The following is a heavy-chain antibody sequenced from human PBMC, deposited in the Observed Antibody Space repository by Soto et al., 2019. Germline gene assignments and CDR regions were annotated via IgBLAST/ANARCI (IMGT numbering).Heavy chain of an antibody. J-gene: IGHJ6*02. CDR1: GGSFSGYY. CDR3: ALRPYDFWSGYFDYYYGMDV. Sequence: QVQLQQWGAGLLKPSETLSLTRAVYGGSFSGYYWSWIRQPPGKGLEWIGEINHSGSTNYNPSLKSRVTISVDTSKNQFSLKLSSVTAADTAVYYCALRPYDFWSGYFDYYYGMDVWGQGTTVTVSS. CDR2: INHSGST. V-gene: IGHV4-34*01. D-gene: IGHD3-3*01.